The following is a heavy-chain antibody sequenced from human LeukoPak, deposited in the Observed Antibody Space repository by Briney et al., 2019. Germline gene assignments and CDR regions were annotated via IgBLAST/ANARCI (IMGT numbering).Heavy chain of an antibody. Sequence: GGSLRLSCAASGFTFSSYWMNWVRQAPGKGLEWVANIKQDGSEKYHVDSVKGRFTISRDNAKNSLYLQMSSLRAEDTAVYYCARDTGFAFDYWGQGILVTVSS. D-gene: IGHD1-14*01. V-gene: IGHV3-7*01. J-gene: IGHJ4*02. CDR3: ARDTGFAFDY. CDR1: GFTFSSYW. CDR2: IKQDGSEK.